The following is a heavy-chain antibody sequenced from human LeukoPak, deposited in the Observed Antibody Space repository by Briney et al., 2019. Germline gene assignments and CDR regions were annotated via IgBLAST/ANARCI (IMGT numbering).Heavy chain of an antibody. V-gene: IGHV1-18*01. CDR1: GYTFTSYG. J-gene: IGHJ4*02. CDR3: ARQKYGAVYYFDY. D-gene: IGHD2-2*01. Sequence: ASVTVSFKASGYTFTSYGISWVRQAPGQGLEWMGWISAFNGNTNYGNTNYAQKLQGRVTMTTDTSTSTAYMELRSLRSDDTAVYYCARQKYGAVYYFDYWGQGTLVTVSS. CDR2: ISAFNGNTNYGNT.